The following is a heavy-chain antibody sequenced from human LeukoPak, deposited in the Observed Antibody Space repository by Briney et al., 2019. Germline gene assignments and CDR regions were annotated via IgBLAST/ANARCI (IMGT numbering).Heavy chain of an antibody. J-gene: IGHJ5*02. V-gene: IGHV1-18*01. CDR3: AREDGSYGSNWFDP. Sequence: GASVKISCKASGYTFTSYGISWVRQAPGQGLEWMVWISAYNGNTNYAQKLQGRVTMTTDTSTSTAYMELRSLRSDDTAVYYCAREDGSYGSNWFDPWGQGTLVTVSS. D-gene: IGHD5-18*01. CDR2: ISAYNGNT. CDR1: GYTFTSYG.